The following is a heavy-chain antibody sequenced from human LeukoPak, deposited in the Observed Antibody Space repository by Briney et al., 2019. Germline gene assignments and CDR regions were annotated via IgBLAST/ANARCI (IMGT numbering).Heavy chain of an antibody. CDR3: ALSAEKQLVYFDF. Sequence: ASVKVSCKASGDTFSNYDVTWVRQAPGQGLEWMGRIIPVFDIAKYAQNFQGRVTMTTDESSSTAYMELYSLRSEDTAVYYCALSAEKQLVYFDFWGQGTLVTVSS. V-gene: IGHV1-69*05. J-gene: IGHJ4*02. CDR2: IIPVFDIA. D-gene: IGHD6-13*01. CDR1: GDTFSNYD.